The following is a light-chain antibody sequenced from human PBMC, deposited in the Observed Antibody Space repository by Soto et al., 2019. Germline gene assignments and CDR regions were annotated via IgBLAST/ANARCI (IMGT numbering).Light chain of an antibody. V-gene: IGLV1-51*01. CDR1: SSNIGHNY. J-gene: IGLJ2*01. CDR2: DND. CDR3: GTWDSGLSVVV. Sequence: QAVVTQPPSVSAAPGQRVTISCSGSSSNIGHNYVSWYQQLPGTAPKLLIYDNDKRPSGIPDRFSGSKSGTSATLGITGLQTGDEADYYCGTWDSGLSVVVFGGGTKLTVL.